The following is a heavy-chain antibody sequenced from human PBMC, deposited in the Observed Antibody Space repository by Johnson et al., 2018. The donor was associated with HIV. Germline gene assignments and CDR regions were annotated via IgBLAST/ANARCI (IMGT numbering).Heavy chain of an antibody. CDR3: GKDDLGWELSHDDAFDI. CDR2: ISYDGSNK. D-gene: IGHD1-26*01. CDR1: GFTFSSYG. Sequence: QMQLVESGGGVVQPGRSLRLSCAASGFTFSSYGMHWVRQAPGKGLEWVAVISYDGSNKYYADSVKGRFTISRDNSKNTLYLQMNSLRAEDTAVYYCGKDDLGWELSHDDAFDIWGQGTMVIVSS. J-gene: IGHJ3*02. V-gene: IGHV3-30*18.